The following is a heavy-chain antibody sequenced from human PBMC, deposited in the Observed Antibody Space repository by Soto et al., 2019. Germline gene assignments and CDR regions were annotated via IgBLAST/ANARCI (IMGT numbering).Heavy chain of an antibody. CDR3: AKDGASYYYYGMDV. D-gene: IGHD3-10*01. CDR2: ISYDGSNK. J-gene: IGHJ6*04. Sequence: GGSLRLSCAASGFTFSSYGMHRVRQAPGKGLEWVAVISYDGSNKYYADSVKGRFTIPRDNSKNTLYLQMNSLRAEDTAVYYCAKDGASYYYYGMDVWGTGTTVTVAS. CDR1: GFTFSSYG. V-gene: IGHV3-30*18.